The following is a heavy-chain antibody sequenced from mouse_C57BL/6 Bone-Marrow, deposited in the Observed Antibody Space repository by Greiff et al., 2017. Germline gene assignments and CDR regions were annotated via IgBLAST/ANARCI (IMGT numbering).Heavy chain of an antibody. CDR3: ARAALTVVDY. J-gene: IGHJ2*01. CDR2: INPGSGGT. D-gene: IGHD4-1*01. V-gene: IGHV1-54*01. Sequence: QVQLQQSGAELVRPGTSVKVSCKASGYAFTNYLIEWVKQRPGQGLEWIGVINPGSGGTNYNEKFKGKATLTADKSSSTAYMQLSSLTSEDSAVYVCARAALTVVDYWGQGTTLTVSS. CDR1: GYAFTNYL.